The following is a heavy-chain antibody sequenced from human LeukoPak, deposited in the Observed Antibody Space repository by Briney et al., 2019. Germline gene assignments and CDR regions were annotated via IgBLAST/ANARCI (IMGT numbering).Heavy chain of an antibody. CDR1: GASISSYY. Sequence: SQTLSLTCTVSGASISSYYWSWVRQPPGKGLEWIRYTYYSGSTNYNPSLKSRVTISVDTSKTQFSLKLSSVTAADTAVYYCARRARNYYYYYMDVWGKGTTVTVSS. CDR3: ARRARNYYYYYMDV. J-gene: IGHJ6*03. CDR2: TYYSGST. V-gene: IGHV4-59*01.